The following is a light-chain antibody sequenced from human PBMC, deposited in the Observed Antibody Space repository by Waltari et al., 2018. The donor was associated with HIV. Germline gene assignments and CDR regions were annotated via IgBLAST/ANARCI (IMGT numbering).Light chain of an antibody. CDR3: QQYSNWPRT. Sequence: EIVMTQPPATLSVSPGERATLSCRASQSVSSNLAWYQQKPGQAPRLLIYGASTRTTGITARFSGSGSGTEFTLTISSLQSEDFAVYYCQQYSNWPRTFGQGTKVEIK. J-gene: IGKJ1*01. CDR1: QSVSSN. CDR2: GAS. V-gene: IGKV3-15*01.